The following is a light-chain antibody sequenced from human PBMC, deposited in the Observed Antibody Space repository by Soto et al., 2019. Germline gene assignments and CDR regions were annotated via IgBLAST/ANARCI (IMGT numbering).Light chain of an antibody. J-gene: IGKJ1*01. V-gene: IGKV3-20*01. CDR1: QSVTNSE. CDR3: QNHGTP. CDR2: AAS. Sequence: VLKQSPDNLSLSTGEKVTLSCKVSQSVTNSELAWYQQKPGQAPRLLIYAASSRATGITDRFSGGGSGTAFTLTISRLEPEDSAVYYCQNHGTPFGQGSNADIK.